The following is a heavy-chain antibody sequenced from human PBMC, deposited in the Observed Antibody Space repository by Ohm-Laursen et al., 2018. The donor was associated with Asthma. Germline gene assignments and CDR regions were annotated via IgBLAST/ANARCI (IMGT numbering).Heavy chain of an antibody. CDR3: ARASGWNVDC. Sequence: TLSLTCSVSGGSISSGGYYWSWIRQHPGKGLEWIGYIYYSGSTYYNPSLKSRVTISVDTSKNQFSLKLSSVTAADTAVYYCARASGWNVDCWGQGTLVTVSS. J-gene: IGHJ4*02. D-gene: IGHD6-19*01. CDR1: GGSISSGGYY. V-gene: IGHV4-31*03. CDR2: IYYSGST.